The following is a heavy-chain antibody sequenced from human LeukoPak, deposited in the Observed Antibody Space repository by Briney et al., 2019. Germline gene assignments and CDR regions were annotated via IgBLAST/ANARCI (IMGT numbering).Heavy chain of an antibody. D-gene: IGHD6-19*01. V-gene: IGHV1-69*04. Sequence: GSSVKVSCKASGGTFSSYAISWVRQAPGQGLEWMGRIIPILGIANYAQKFQGRVTITADKSTSTAYMELSSLRSEDTAVYYCSIIAVAGEDYFDYWGQGSLVTVSS. CDR1: GGTFSSYA. J-gene: IGHJ4*02. CDR3: SIIAVAGEDYFDY. CDR2: IIPILGIA.